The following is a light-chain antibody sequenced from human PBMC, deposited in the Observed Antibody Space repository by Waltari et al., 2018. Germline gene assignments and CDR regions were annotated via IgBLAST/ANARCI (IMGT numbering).Light chain of an antibody. CDR3: NSRDSSGNHPHVV. CDR2: GKT. CDR1: SLRSYY. J-gene: IGLJ2*01. V-gene: IGLV3-19*01. Sequence: SSELTQDPAVSVALGQTVGITCPGDSLRSYYASWYKQKPGQAPVLVIYGKTNRPSGIPDRFSGSSSGNTASLTITGAQAEDEADYYCNSRDSSGNHPHVVFGGGTKLTVL.